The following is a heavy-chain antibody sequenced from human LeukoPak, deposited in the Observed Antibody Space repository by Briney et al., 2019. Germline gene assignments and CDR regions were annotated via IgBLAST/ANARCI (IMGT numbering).Heavy chain of an antibody. CDR3: ARCPYGSGSSIYYMDV. CDR2: IRYDGSNK. Sequence: TGGSLRLSCAASGFTFSSYGMHWVRQAPGKGLEWVAFIRYDGSNKYYADSVKGRFTISRDNSKNTLYLQMNSLRAEDTAVYYCARCPYGSGSSIYYMDVWGKGTTVTVSS. V-gene: IGHV3-30*02. CDR1: GFTFSSYG. J-gene: IGHJ6*03. D-gene: IGHD3-10*01.